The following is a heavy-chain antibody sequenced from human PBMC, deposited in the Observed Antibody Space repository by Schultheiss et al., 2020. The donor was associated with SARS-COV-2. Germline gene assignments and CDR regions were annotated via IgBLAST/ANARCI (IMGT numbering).Heavy chain of an antibody. D-gene: IGHD3-22*01. CDR1: GGSVSSGSYY. CDR2: SFYSGST. CDR3: ARDLEDSSGHFDY. V-gene: IGHV4-61*01. Sequence: SETLSLTCTVSGGSVSSGSYYWTWIRQPPGKGLEWIGYSFYSGSTKYNPSLKNRVTISVDTSKDQISLKVNSVTAADTAVYYCARDLEDSSGHFDYWGQGTLVTVSS. J-gene: IGHJ4*02.